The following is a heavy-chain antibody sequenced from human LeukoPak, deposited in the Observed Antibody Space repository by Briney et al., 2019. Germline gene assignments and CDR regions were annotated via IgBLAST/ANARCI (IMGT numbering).Heavy chain of an antibody. CDR1: GFTFDDYA. J-gene: IGHJ6*02. Sequence: QPGRSLRLSCAASGFTFDDYAMHWVRQAPGKGLDWVSGISWNSGSIGYADSVKGRFTISRDNAKNSLYLQMNSLRAEDTALYYCAKDILVYYGMDVWGQGTTVTVSS. D-gene: IGHD2/OR15-2a*01. V-gene: IGHV3-9*01. CDR3: AKDILVYYGMDV. CDR2: ISWNSGSI.